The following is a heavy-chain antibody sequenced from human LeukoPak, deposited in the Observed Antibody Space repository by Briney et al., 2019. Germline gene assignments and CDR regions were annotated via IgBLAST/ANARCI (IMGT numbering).Heavy chain of an antibody. D-gene: IGHD6-13*01. J-gene: IGHJ4*02. Sequence: PGGSLRLSCAASGFTFSSYSMNWVRQAPGKGLEWVSSFSSSSSYIYYADSVKGRFTISRDNAKNSLYLQMNSLRAEDTAVYYCARGLTGAYSSSWRGDFDYWGQGTLVTVSS. CDR2: FSSSSSYI. CDR1: GFTFSSYS. V-gene: IGHV3-21*01. CDR3: ARGLTGAYSSSWRGDFDY.